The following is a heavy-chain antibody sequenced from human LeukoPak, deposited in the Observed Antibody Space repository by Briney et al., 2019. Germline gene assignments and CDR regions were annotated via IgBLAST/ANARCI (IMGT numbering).Heavy chain of an antibody. CDR2: IRYDGSNK. CDR1: GFTFSSYG. CDR3: AKDFRVVATGPLNWFDP. D-gene: IGHD5-12*01. J-gene: IGHJ5*02. V-gene: IGHV3-30*02. Sequence: GGSLRLSCAASGFTFSSYGMHWVRQAPGKGLEWVAFIRYDGSNKYYADSVKGRFTISRDNSKNTPYLQMNSLRAEDTAVYYCAKDFRVVATGPLNWFDPWGQGTLVTVSS.